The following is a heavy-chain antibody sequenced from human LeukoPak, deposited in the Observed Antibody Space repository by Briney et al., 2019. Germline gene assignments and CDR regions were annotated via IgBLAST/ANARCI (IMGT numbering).Heavy chain of an antibody. V-gene: IGHV3-23*01. CDR1: GFTFSSYA. J-gene: IGHJ4*02. CDR3: AKAKRLTDCSGGSCYSED. Sequence: GGSLRLSCAASGFTFSSYAMSWVRQAPGKGLEWVSAISGSGGSTYYADSVKGRFTSSRDNTKNTLYLQMNSLRAADTAVYYCAKAKRLTDCSGGSCYSEDWGQGTLVTVSS. D-gene: IGHD2-15*01. CDR2: ISGSGGST.